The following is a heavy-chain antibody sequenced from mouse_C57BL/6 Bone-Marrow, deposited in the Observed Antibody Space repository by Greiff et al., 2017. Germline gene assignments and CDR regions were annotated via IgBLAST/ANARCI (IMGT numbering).Heavy chain of an antibody. CDR2: IDPENGDT. J-gene: IGHJ4*01. D-gene: IGHD2-5*01. CDR1: GFNIKDDY. V-gene: IGHV14-4*01. CDR3: TTCPLYYSNYRYYAMDY. Sequence: VQLKQSGAELVRPGASVKLSCTASGFNIKDDYMHWVKQRPEQGLEWIGWIDPENGDTEYASKFQGKATITADTSSNTAYLQLSSLTSEDNAVYYCTTCPLYYSNYRYYAMDYWGQGTSVTVSS.